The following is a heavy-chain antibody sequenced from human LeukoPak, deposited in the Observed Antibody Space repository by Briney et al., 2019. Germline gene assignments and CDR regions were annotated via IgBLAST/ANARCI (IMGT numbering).Heavy chain of an antibody. Sequence: SETLSLTCAVYGGSFSGYYWSWIRQPPGKGLEWIGEINHSGSTNYNPSLRSRVTISVDTSMNQFSLKLSSVTAADTAVYYCARPGVRAFDIWGQGTMVTVSS. V-gene: IGHV4-34*01. CDR2: INHSGST. CDR3: ARPGVRAFDI. CDR1: GGSFSGYY. D-gene: IGHD3-10*01. J-gene: IGHJ3*02.